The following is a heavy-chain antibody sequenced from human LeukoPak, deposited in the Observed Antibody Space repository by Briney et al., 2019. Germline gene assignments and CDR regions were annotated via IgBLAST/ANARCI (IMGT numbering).Heavy chain of an antibody. CDR3: ARGSQYYYESSGYYSHDC. CDR1: GGSISSGDYY. Sequence: PSETLSLTCTVSGGSISSGDYYWSWIRQPPGKGLEWIGYIYYSGSTYYNPSLKSRVTISADTSKNQFSLKLSSVTAADTAVYYCARGSQYYYESSGYYSHDCWGQGTLVTVSS. J-gene: IGHJ4*02. D-gene: IGHD3-22*01. V-gene: IGHV4-30-4*01. CDR2: IYYSGST.